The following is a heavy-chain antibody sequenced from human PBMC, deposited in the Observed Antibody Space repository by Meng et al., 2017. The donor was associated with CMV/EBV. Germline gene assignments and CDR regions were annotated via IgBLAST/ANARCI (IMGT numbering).Heavy chain of an antibody. D-gene: IGHD1-26*01. CDR2: INHSGST. CDR1: GGSFSGYY. J-gene: IGHJ5*02. V-gene: IGHV4-34*01. CDR3: ARGVGGWFDP. Sequence: VPLQRLGPGVFEPSWTLSLTCAVYGGSFSGYYWSWIRQPPGKGLEWIGEINHSGSTNYNPSLKSRVTISVDTSKNQFSLKLSSVTAADTAVYYCARGVGGWFDPWGQGTLVTVSS.